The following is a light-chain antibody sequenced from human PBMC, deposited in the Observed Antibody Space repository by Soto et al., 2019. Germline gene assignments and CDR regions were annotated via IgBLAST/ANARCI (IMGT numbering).Light chain of an antibody. CDR1: QRSSTY. J-gene: IGKJ1*01. CDR2: AAS. CDR3: QQCYSSPRT. V-gene: IGKV1-39*01. Sequence: DIQMTQSPSTLSAGVGDRVTITCRASQRSSTYLNWYQQKPGKAPTLLIYAASSLQSGVPSRFSGGGSGTDFTLTINTLQTEDFATYFCQQCYSSPRTLGQGTQVEIK.